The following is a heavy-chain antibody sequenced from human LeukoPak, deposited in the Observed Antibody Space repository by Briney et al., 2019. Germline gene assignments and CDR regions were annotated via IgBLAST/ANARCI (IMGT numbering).Heavy chain of an antibody. D-gene: IGHD1-14*01. Sequence: GGSLRLSCAASGFTFSSYWMHWFRQAPGKGLVWVSRINSDGSSTSYADSVKGRFTISRDNAKNTLYLQMNSLRAEDTAVYYCARDPRTGYFDYWGQGTLVTVSS. V-gene: IGHV3-74*01. J-gene: IGHJ4*02. CDR3: ARDPRTGYFDY. CDR1: GFTFSSYW. CDR2: INSDGSST.